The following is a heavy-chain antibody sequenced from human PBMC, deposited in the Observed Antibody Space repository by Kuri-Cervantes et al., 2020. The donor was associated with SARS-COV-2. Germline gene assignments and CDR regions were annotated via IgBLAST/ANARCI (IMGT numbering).Heavy chain of an antibody. J-gene: IGHJ4*02. CDR3: ASGRIYDSSGYSPGGFDY. D-gene: IGHD3-22*01. CDR1: GFTFRSYA. Sequence: GESLKISCVASGFTFRSYAMNWVRQAPGEGLEWVATISGSGGRKYYSDAVYADSVNGRFTISRDNSKNTLYLQMNSLRGEDTAVYYCASGRIYDSSGYSPGGFDYWGQGTLVTVSS. V-gene: IGHV3-23*01. CDR2: ISGSGGRK.